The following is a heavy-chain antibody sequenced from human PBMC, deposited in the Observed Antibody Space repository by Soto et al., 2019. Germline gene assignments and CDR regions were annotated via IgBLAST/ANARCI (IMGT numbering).Heavy chain of an antibody. CDR2: IYYSGST. CDR3: ARGVRGCSGGSCYRHNWFDP. D-gene: IGHD2-15*01. CDR1: GGSISSGDYY. V-gene: IGHV4-30-4*01. J-gene: IGHJ5*02. Sequence: PSETLSLTCTVSGGSISSGDYYWSWIRQPPGKGLEWIGYIYYSGSTYYNPSLKSRVTISVDTSKNQFSLKLSSVTAADTAVYYCARGVRGCSGGSCYRHNWFDPWGQGTLVTVS.